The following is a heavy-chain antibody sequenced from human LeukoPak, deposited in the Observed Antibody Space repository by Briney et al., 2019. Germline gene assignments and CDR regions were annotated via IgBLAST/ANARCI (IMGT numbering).Heavy chain of an antibody. V-gene: IGHV4-34*01. J-gene: IGHJ5*02. D-gene: IGHD3-10*01. CDR3: ARGRSYYGSGSYYNVRYNWFDP. CDR1: GGSFSGYY. Sequence: SETLSLTCAVYGGSFSGYYWSWIRQPPGKGLEWIGEINHNGSTNYNPSLKSRVTISVDTSKNQFSLKLSSVTAADTAVYYCARGRSYYGSGSYYNVRYNWFDPWGQGTLATVSS. CDR2: INHNGST.